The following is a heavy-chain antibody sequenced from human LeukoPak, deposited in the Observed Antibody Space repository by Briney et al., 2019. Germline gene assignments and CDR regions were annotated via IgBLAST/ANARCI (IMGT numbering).Heavy chain of an antibody. CDR1: GYTFTSYY. Sequence: ASVKVSCKASGYTFTSYYMHWVRQAPGQGLEWMGIINPSGGSTSYAQKFQGRVTMTRDTSTSTVYMELSSLRSEDTAVYYCARGGSSWYVDSPFDYWGQGTLVTVSS. D-gene: IGHD6-13*01. CDR2: INPSGGST. V-gene: IGHV1-46*01. J-gene: IGHJ4*02. CDR3: ARGGSSWYVDSPFDY.